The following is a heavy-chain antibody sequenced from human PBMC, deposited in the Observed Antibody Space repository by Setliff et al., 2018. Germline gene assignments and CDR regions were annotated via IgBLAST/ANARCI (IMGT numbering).Heavy chain of an antibody. J-gene: IGHJ1*01. CDR2: ISATGDST. CDR1: GFTFSSHA. D-gene: IGHD4-17*01. CDR3: AKGGGTTWRQFQH. V-gene: IGHV3-23*01. Sequence: GGSLRLSCAASGFTFSSHAMSWVRQAPGKGLECVSPISATGDSTYYADSVKGRFTISRDNSKNTLYLQMNSLRAEDTAVYYCAKGGGTTWRQFQHWGQGTLVTVSS.